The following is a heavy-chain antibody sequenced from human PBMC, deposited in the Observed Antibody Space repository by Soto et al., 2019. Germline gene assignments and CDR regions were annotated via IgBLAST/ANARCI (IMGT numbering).Heavy chain of an antibody. V-gene: IGHV4-30-4*01. D-gene: IGHD3-3*01. CDR3: ARDGLRFLEWSSY. J-gene: IGHJ4*02. CDR1: GGSISSGDYY. CDR2: IYYSGST. Sequence: SETLSLTCTVSGGSISSGDYYWSWIRQPPGKGLEWIGYIYYSGSTYYNPSLKSRVTVSVDTSKNQFSLKLSSVTAADTAVYYGARDGLRFLEWSSYWGQGTLVTVSS.